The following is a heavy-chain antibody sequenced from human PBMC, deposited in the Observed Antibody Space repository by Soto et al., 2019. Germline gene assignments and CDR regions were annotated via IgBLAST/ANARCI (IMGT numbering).Heavy chain of an antibody. CDR3: AREGEYYDFWSGKYDYYYYYGMDV. D-gene: IGHD3-3*01. V-gene: IGHV4-34*01. CDR2: INHSGST. J-gene: IGHJ6*02. CDR1: GGSFSSYY. Sequence: PSETLSLTCAVYGGSFSSYYWSWIRQPPGKGLEWIGEINHSGSTNYNPSLKSRVTISVDTSKNQFSLKLSSVTAADTAVYYCAREGEYYDFWSGKYDYYYYYGMDVWGQGTTVTVSS.